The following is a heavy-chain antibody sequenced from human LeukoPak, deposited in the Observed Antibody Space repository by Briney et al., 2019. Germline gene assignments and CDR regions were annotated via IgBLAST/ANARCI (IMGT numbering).Heavy chain of an antibody. CDR2: INPSGGST. V-gene: IGHV1-46*01. J-gene: IGHJ5*02. CDR1: GYTFTSYY. Sequence: ASVKVSCKASGYTFTSYYMHWVRQAPGQGPEWMGIINPSGGSTSYAQKFQGRVTMTRDMSTSTVYMELSSLRSEDTAVYYCARDLATVVTRINWFDPWGQGTLVTVSS. D-gene: IGHD4-23*01. CDR3: ARDLATVVTRINWFDP.